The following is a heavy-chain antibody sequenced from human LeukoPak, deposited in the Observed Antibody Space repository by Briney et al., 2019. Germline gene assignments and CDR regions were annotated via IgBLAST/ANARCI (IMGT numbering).Heavy chain of an antibody. CDR3: ARHYYDSNWFDP. V-gene: IGHV4-59*08. Sequence: SETLSLTCTVSGGSISSYYWSWIRRPPGKGLEWIGYIYYSGSTNYNPSLKSRVTISVDTFKNQFSLKLSSVTAADTAVYYCARHYYDSNWFDPWGQGTLVTVSS. J-gene: IGHJ5*02. D-gene: IGHD3-22*01. CDR2: IYYSGST. CDR1: GGSISSYY.